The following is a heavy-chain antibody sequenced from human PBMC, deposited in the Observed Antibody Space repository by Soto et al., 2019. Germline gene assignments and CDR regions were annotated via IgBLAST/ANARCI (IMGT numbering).Heavy chain of an antibody. J-gene: IGHJ5*02. CDR1: GYTFTSYG. Sequence: ASVKVSCKASGYTFTSYGISWVRQAPGQGLDWMGWISAYNGNTNYAQKLQGRVTMTTDTSTSTAYMELRSLRSDDTAVYYCARSPAGYCSGGSCPNWFDPWGQGTLVTVSS. CDR3: ARSPAGYCSGGSCPNWFDP. D-gene: IGHD2-15*01. V-gene: IGHV1-18*01. CDR2: ISAYNGNT.